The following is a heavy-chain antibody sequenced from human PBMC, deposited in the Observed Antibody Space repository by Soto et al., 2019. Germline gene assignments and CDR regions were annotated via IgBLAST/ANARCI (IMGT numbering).Heavy chain of an antibody. J-gene: IGHJ5*02. CDR2: IYYSGST. CDR1: GGSIISYY. V-gene: IGHV4-59*01. CDR3: ARCHGITGTTQGNWFDP. D-gene: IGHD1-7*01. Sequence: SETLSLTCTVSGGSIISYYWSWIRQPPGKGLEWIGYIYYSGSTNYNPSLKSRVTISVDTSKNQFSLKLSSVTAADTAVYYCARCHGITGTTQGNWFDPWGQGTLVTVSS.